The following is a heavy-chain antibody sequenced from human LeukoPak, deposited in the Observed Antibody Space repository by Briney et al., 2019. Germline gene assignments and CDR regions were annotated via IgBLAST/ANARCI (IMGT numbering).Heavy chain of an antibody. CDR3: ARAYCGGDCYPDY. CDR2: ISSSSSYI. D-gene: IGHD2-21*02. CDR1: GFTFSSYS. J-gene: IGHJ4*02. V-gene: IGHV3-21*01. Sequence: GGSLRLSCAASGFTFSSYSMNWVRQAPGKGLEWVSSISSSSSYIYYADSVKGRFTISRDNAKNSLYLQMNSLRAEDTAAYYCARAYCGGDCYPDYWGQGTLVTVSS.